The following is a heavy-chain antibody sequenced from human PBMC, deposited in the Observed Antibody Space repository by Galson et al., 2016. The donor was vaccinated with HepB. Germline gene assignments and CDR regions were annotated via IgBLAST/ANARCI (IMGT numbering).Heavy chain of an antibody. V-gene: IGHV4-59*01. CDR1: GGSFGGYY. J-gene: IGHJ5*02. CDR2: VYSTGST. CDR3: ARVGFSWRGPHWFDP. Sequence: SETLSLTCTLSGGSFGGYYWSWLRQPPGKGLEWIGYVYSTGSTNYNPSLKSRLTISVETSKNQFSLRLSSVTVADTAVYYCARVGFSWRGPHWFDPWGRGALVTVSS. D-gene: IGHD6-13*01.